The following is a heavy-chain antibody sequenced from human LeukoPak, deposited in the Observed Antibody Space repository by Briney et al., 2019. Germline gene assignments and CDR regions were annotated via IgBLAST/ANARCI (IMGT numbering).Heavy chain of an antibody. J-gene: IGHJ4*02. D-gene: IGHD1-26*01. CDR2: IYYSGST. V-gene: IGHV4-39*07. CDR3: ASGGGGSPFDY. CDR1: GGSISSSSYY. Sequence: SETLSLTCTVSGGSISSSSYYWGWIRQPPGKGLEWIGSIYYSGSTYYNPSLKSRVTISVDPSKNQFSLKLSSVTAADTAVDYCASGGGGSPFDYWGQGTLVTVSS.